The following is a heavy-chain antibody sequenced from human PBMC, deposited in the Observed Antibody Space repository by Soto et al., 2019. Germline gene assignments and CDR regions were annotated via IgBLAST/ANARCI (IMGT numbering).Heavy chain of an antibody. CDR1: GASISSTSSGDW. V-gene: IGHV4-4*02. D-gene: IGHD1-26*01. CDR2: IHHSGST. CDR3: AKMVGATLVDY. Sequence: QVQLQESGPGLVKPSGTLSLTCTVSGASISSTSSGDWWSWVSQPPGKGMEWIGEIHHSGSTNYTPPLKSRVTISVDKSKNQFSLRWSAVTAADTAVYYCAKMVGATLVDYWGHGTLVTVSS. J-gene: IGHJ4*01.